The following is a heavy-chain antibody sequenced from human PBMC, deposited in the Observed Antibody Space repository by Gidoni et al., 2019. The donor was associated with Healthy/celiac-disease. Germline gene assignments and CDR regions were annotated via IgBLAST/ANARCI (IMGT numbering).Heavy chain of an antibody. CDR2: ISGSGGST. CDR3: EKDLGGYLDY. V-gene: IGHV3-23*01. CDR1: GFTFSSYA. D-gene: IGHD2-15*01. Sequence: EVQLLESGGGWVQPGGSLRLSCAAAGFTFSSYAMSGVRQAPGKGLEWVSAISGSGGSTYYADAVKGRFTISRDNSKNTLYLQMNSLRAEDTAVYYCEKDLGGYLDYWGQGTLVTVSS. J-gene: IGHJ4*02.